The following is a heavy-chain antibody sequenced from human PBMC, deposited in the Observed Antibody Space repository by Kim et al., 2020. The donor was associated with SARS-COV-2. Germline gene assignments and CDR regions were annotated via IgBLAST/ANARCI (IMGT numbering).Heavy chain of an antibody. D-gene: IGHD2-2*03. V-gene: IGHV1-8*01. CDR1: GYTFTSYD. Sequence: ASVKVSCKASGYTFTSYDINWVRQATGQGLEWMGWMNPNSGNTGYAQKFQGRVTMTRNTSISTAYMELSSLRSEDTAVYYCARGVDIVVVPAADWFDPWGQGTLVTVSS. CDR3: ARGVDIVVVPAADWFDP. J-gene: IGHJ5*02. CDR2: MNPNSGNT.